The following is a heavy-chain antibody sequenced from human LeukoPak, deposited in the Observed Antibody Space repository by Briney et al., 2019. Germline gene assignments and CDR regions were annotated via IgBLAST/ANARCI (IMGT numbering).Heavy chain of an antibody. D-gene: IGHD1-14*01. CDR3: ARRHLRGNTLRGGHHLDP. Sequence: RTSLRLSCSTSGFTFNSHGFHWVRQAPGKGLEWVAAISDDGLNTFYIDSVKGRFTISRDDSKNAVSLQMTSLRSEDTAMYYCARRHLRGNTLRGGHHLDPWGLGTLVAVSS. J-gene: IGHJ5*02. CDR2: ISDDGLNT. CDR1: GFTFNSHG. V-gene: IGHV3-30*03.